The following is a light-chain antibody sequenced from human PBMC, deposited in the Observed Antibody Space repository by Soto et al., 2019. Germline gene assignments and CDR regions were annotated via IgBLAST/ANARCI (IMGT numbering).Light chain of an antibody. J-gene: IGLJ2*01. CDR1: SSDY. CDR3: SSNAGSNNVV. CDR2: EVS. V-gene: IGLV2-8*01. Sequence: QSALTQHPSASGSPGQSVTISCTGTSSDYVSWYQQHPGKAPKLMIYEVSKRPSGVPDRFSGSKSGNTASLTVSGLQAEDEADYYCSSNAGSNNVVFGGGTKLTVL.